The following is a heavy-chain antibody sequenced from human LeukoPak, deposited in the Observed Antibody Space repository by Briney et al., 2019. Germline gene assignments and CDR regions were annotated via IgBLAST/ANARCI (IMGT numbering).Heavy chain of an antibody. CDR1: GFTLSNAW. CDR2: IKSKTDGGTT. CDR3: IKDWGVY. V-gene: IGHV3-15*01. D-gene: IGHD3-16*01. J-gene: IGHJ1*01. Sequence: GGSLRLSCAASGFTLSNAWKSWVRQAPGKGLEWVGRIKSKTDGGTTEYAAPVKGRFTISRDDSKNMLYLQMNSLKTEDTAVYYCIKDWGVYRGQRTLVTVSS.